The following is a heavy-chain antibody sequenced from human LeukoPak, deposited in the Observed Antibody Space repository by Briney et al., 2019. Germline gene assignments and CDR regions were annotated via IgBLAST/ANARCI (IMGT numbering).Heavy chain of an antibody. D-gene: IGHD3-10*01. CDR1: GGSISGSSYY. Sequence: SETLSLTCTVSGGSISGSSYYWGWIRQPPGKGLEWIGSIYYSGSTYYNPSLKSRVTISVDTSKNQFSLKLNSVTATDTAVYYCASRITMVRGTMRDYWGQGTLVTVSS. V-gene: IGHV4-39*01. CDR2: IYYSGST. J-gene: IGHJ4*02. CDR3: ASRITMVRGTMRDY.